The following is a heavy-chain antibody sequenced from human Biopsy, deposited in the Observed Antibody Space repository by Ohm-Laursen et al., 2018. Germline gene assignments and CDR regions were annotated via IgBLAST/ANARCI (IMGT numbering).Heavy chain of an antibody. D-gene: IGHD3-22*01. CDR2: INHSGRT. Sequence: LRLSCAASGVTLSGYRMNWVRQTPGKGLEWIGEINHSGRTNYNPSLKSRVTISVDTSKSQFSLKVRSVTAADAAVYYCVRGVDYYDPYHYYALDVWGQGTTVTVSS. CDR1: GVTLSGYR. CDR3: VRGVDYYDPYHYYALDV. J-gene: IGHJ6*02. V-gene: IGHV4-34*01.